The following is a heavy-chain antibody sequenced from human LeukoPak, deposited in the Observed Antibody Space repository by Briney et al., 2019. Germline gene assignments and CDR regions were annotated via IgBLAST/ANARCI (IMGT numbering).Heavy chain of an antibody. D-gene: IGHD3-10*01. CDR1: GGSLSSYS. CDR2: VYYSGST. V-gene: IGHV4-59*08. Sequence: SGTLSLTCTVSGGSLSSYSWSWIRQPPGKGLEWIGYVYYSGSTNYNPSLKSRVTISVDTSKNQFPLNLSSVTAADTAVYYCARLTSGSGTYLFDYWGQGTLVTVSS. J-gene: IGHJ4*02. CDR3: ARLTSGSGTYLFDY.